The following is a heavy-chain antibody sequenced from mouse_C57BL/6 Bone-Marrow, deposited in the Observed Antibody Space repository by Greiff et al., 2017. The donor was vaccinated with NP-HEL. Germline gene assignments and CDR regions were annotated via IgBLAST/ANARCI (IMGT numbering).Heavy chain of an antibody. V-gene: IGHV1-69*01. Sequence: VQLQQPGAELVMPGASVKLSCKASGYTFTSYWMHWVKQRPGQGLEWIGEIDPSDSYTNYNQKFKGKSTLTVDKSSSTAYMQLSSLTSEDSAVYYCARETAQAPAWFAYWGQGTLVTVSA. CDR2: IDPSDSYT. CDR3: ARETAQAPAWFAY. D-gene: IGHD3-2*02. CDR1: GYTFTSYW. J-gene: IGHJ3*01.